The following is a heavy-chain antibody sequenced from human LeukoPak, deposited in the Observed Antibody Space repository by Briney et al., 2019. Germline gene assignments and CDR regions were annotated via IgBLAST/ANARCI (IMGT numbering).Heavy chain of an antibody. Sequence: SETLSLTCTVSGGSISSSSYYWGWIRQPPGKGLEWIGSIYYSRSTYYNPSLKSRVTISVDASKNHFSLKLSSLTAADTAVYYCARGFCSGGICGFDYWGQGTLLTVSS. V-gene: IGHV4-39*02. CDR1: GGSISSSSYY. CDR3: ARGFCSGGICGFDY. D-gene: IGHD2-15*01. J-gene: IGHJ4*02. CDR2: IYYSRST.